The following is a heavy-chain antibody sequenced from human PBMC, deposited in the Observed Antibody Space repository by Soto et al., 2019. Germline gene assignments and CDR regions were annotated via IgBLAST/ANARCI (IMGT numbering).Heavy chain of an antibody. Sequence: PGGSLRLSCAASGFTFSSYEMNWVRQAPGKGLEWISYISSSGSTICYADSVKGRFTISRDNAKNSLYLQMNSLRAEDTAVYYCARDLYSNYGAWGQGTLVTVSS. CDR3: ARDLYSNYGA. D-gene: IGHD4-4*01. J-gene: IGHJ4*02. V-gene: IGHV3-48*03. CDR1: GFTFSSYE. CDR2: ISSSGSTI.